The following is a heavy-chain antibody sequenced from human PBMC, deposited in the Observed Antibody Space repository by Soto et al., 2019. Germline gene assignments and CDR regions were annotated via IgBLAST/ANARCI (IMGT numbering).Heavy chain of an antibody. CDR2: IYYSGST. CDR3: ARVLLYSSGYYFDY. J-gene: IGHJ4*02. D-gene: IGHD3-22*01. Sequence: ASETLSLTCTVSGGSISSYYWSWIRQPPGKGLEWIGYIYYSGSTNYNPSLKSRVTISVDTSKNQFSLKLSSVTAADTAVYYCARVLLYSSGYYFDYWGQGTLVTVSS. V-gene: IGHV4-59*01. CDR1: GGSISSYY.